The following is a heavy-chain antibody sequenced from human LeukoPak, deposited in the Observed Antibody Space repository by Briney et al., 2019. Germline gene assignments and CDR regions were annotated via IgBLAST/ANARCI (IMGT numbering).Heavy chain of an antibody. CDR3: AKGDYYDVLTGRQNWFGP. J-gene: IGHJ5*02. V-gene: IGHV3-23*01. CDR1: GFTFNSYA. D-gene: IGHD3-9*01. CDR2: ISYGGTST. Sequence: GGSLRLSCAASGFTFNSYAMSWVRQAPGKGLKWVSGISYGGTSTYNADSVKGRFTISRDNSKNTLYLQMNSLRVEDTAVYYCAKGDYYDVLTGRQNWFGPWGQGTLVTVSS.